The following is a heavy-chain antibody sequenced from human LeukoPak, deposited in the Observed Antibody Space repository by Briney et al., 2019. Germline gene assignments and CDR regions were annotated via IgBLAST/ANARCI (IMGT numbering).Heavy chain of an antibody. J-gene: IGHJ4*02. CDR2: IVPTGSDR. CDR3: ATETNGRHYDY. Sequence: GGSLRLSFTASGLPFSTSGFNWVRPAPGKGLEWVASIVPTGSDRYHADSIKGRFTISRDNANNFLYLQMNSLRAEDTAVYYCATETNGRHYDYWGQGTLLTVSS. D-gene: IGHD1-14*01. CDR1: GLPFSTSG. V-gene: IGHV3-21*06.